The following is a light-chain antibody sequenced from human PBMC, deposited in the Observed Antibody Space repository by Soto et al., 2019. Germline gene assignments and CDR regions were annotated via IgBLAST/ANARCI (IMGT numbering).Light chain of an antibody. CDR2: AAS. Sequence: EIVLTQSPGTLSLPPGERATLSCRASQSVSSDYLAWFQQKPGQAPRNLIYAASSRATGIPDRFSGSGSGSDFTLTISRLDPEDFAVYYCQQYGTSPWTFGQGTKVEIK. CDR3: QQYGTSPWT. J-gene: IGKJ1*01. V-gene: IGKV3-20*01. CDR1: QSVSSDY.